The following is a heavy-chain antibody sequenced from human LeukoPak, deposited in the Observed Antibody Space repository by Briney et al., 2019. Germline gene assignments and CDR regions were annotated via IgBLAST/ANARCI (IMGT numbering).Heavy chain of an antibody. D-gene: IGHD3/OR15-3a*01. J-gene: IGHJ4*02. V-gene: IGHV1-8*01. CDR2: MNPNSGNT. Sequence: ASVKVSCKASGYTFTSYDINWVRQATGQGLEWMGWMNPNSGNTGYAQKFQGRVTMTRNASISTAYMELSSLRSEDTAVYYCARSKGGGPGLVPDYWGQGTLVTVSS. CDR3: ARSKGGGPGLVPDY. CDR1: GYTFTSYD.